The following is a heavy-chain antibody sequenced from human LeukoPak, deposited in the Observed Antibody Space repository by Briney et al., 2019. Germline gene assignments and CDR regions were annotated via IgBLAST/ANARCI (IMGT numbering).Heavy chain of an antibody. J-gene: IGHJ4*02. CDR3: AKRPAAVQGVIPYLDY. CDR1: GFMFSSFS. Sequence: PGGSLRLSCAASGFMFSSFSMSWVRHVPGKGLEWVSTNADSVKGRFTISRDNSKNTLFLQMNSLRAEDTAIYYCAKRPAAVQGVIPYLDYWGQGTLVTVSS. V-gene: IGHV3-23*01. D-gene: IGHD3-10*02.